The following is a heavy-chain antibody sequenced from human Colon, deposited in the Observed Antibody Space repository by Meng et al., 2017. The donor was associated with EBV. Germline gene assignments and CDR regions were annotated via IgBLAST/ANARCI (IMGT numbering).Heavy chain of an antibody. V-gene: IGHV4-4*02. CDR3: ARVRVIPAAVGFDY. CDR2: IYRGGGT. D-gene: IGHD2-2*01. J-gene: IGHJ4*02. Sequence: QVQLRESGPGRVGPSGTLSLPCAVSGGSISTSDWWSWVRQPPGKGLEWIGEIYRGGGTNYNPSFKSRVTISVDTSNNHFSLKLSYVTAADTAVYYCARVRVIPAAVGFDYWGQGTLVTVSS. CDR1: GGSISTSDW.